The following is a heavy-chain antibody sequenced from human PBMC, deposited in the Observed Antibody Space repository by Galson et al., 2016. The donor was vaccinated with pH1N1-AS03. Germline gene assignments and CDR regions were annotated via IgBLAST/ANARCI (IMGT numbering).Heavy chain of an antibody. CDR1: GFSLTTSGMC. Sequence: PALVTPTQTLTLTCAISGFSLTTSGMCVNWIRQPPGKALEWLARIDWDDDKYFSTSLKTRLTISRDTSKNHVVLTLTNMGPEDTGTYYCARGIRPYYYAMDVWGQGTTVTVSS. D-gene: IGHD3-3*02. J-gene: IGHJ6*02. V-gene: IGHV2-70*11. CDR2: IDWDDDK. CDR3: ARGIRPYYYAMDV.